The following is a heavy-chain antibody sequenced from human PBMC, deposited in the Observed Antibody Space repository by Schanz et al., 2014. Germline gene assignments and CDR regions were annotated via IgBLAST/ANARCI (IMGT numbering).Heavy chain of an antibody. Sequence: EVQLVESGGGLVQPGGSLRLSCAAPGFTLSNYAMHWVRQTPGKGLEWLGRIKSKTDGGTTDYAAPVKGRFSISRDDSQSTLYLQMNSLKSEDTAVYYCATASSPVREAGAGSSFHLWGQGTLXTVSP. D-gene: IGHD6-13*01. CDR1: GFTLSNYA. CDR3: ATASSPVREAGAGSSFHL. J-gene: IGHJ5*02. CDR2: IKSKTDGGTT. V-gene: IGHV3-15*01.